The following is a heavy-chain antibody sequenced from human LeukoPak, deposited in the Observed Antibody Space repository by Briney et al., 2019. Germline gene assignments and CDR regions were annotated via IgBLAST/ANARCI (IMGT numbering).Heavy chain of an antibody. CDR3: ARGFSWFDP. V-gene: IGHV4-34*01. J-gene: IGHJ5*02. CDR1: VGSFSGYY. CDR2: INHSGST. Sequence: SETLPLTRALYVGSFSGYYWSGIRQPPAKGLEWIGEINHSGSTNYNPSLKSRVTISVDTSKNQCSLKLSSVPAADTAVYYCARGFSWFDPWGQGTLVTVSS.